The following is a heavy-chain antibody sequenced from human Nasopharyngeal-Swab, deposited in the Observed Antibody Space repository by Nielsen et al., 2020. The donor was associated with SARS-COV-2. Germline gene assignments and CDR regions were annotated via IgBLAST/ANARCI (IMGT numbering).Heavy chain of an antibody. J-gene: IGHJ6*02. CDR3: ARGMSIFGVVNYYYGMDV. CDR2: MNPNSGNT. V-gene: IGHV1-8*02. Sequence: ASVKVSCKASGGTFSSYAISWVRQAPGQGLEWMGWMNPNSGNTGYAQKFQGRVTMTRNTSISTAYMELSSLRSEDTAVYYCARGMSIFGVVNYYYGMDVWGQGTTVTVSS. CDR1: GGTFSSYA. D-gene: IGHD3-3*01.